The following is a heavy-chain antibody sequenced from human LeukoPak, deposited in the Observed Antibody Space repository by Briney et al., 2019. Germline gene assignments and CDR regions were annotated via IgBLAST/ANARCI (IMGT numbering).Heavy chain of an antibody. CDR3: AREGHSSGFVPAFDT. CDR1: GINFGASI. D-gene: IGHD6-19*01. CDR2: LSFDESS. V-gene: IGHV3-30*04. J-gene: IGHJ3*02. Sequence: GTSLRLSCATSGINFGASIMHWIRQAPGKGLEWVAGLSFDESSYYGGSVEGRFIISGDNSKRTLYLQMNSLKVDDTALYYCAREGHSSGFVPAFDTWGQGTMVTVSS.